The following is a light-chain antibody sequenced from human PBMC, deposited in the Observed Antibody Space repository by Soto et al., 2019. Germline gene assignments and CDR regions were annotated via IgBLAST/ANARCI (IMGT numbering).Light chain of an antibody. CDR1: QSISTR. J-gene: IGKJ4*01. Sequence: DIPMTLSPSSLSASVGERVTIVCRASQSISTRLAWYQQKPGKAPKVLIYDASSWAGGVPSRFTGSGSGTDFTLTISSLQPEDFATYYCQQANSFPLTFGGGTKVDIK. V-gene: IGKV1-12*01. CDR2: DAS. CDR3: QQANSFPLT.